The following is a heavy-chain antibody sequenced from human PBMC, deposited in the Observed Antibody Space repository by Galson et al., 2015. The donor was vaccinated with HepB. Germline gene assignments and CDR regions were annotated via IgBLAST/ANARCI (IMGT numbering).Heavy chain of an antibody. D-gene: IGHD3-10*01. CDR2: ININTGNP. CDR3: ARAGAYSYDSGSHYGLDV. J-gene: IGHJ6*02. V-gene: IGHV7-4-1*02. Sequence: SVKVSCKASGYTFTRNTVNWVRQAPGQGLEWMGWININTGNPTYAQGFTGRFVFSLDTSVSTAYLQISSLKAEDTAVYYCARAGAYSYDSGSHYGLDVWGQGTTVTVPS. CDR1: GYTFTRNT.